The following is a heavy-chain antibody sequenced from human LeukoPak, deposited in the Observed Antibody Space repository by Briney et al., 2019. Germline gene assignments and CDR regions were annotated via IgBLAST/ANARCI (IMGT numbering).Heavy chain of an antibody. CDR1: GGSISSHY. D-gene: IGHD3-16*01. J-gene: IGHJ5*02. CDR2: IDTSGST. V-gene: IGHV4-4*07. CDR3: ARDQVWQFDP. Sequence: PSETLSLTCTVSGGSISSHYWSWIRQPAGKGLEWIGRIDTSGSTNYNPSLKSRATMSVDMSKNQFSLKLSSVTAADTAVYYCARDQVWQFDPWGQGTLVTVSS.